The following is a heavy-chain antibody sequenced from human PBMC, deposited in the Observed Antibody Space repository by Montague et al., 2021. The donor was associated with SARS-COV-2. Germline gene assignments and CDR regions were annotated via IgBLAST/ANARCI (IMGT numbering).Heavy chain of an antibody. CDR2: INTGGNT. J-gene: IGHJ5*02. V-gene: IGHV3-53*01. CDR1: GFPVSSNN. CDR3: AREANRRYSSTAWFDP. Sequence: SLRLSCAASGFPVSSNNMHWVRQAPGKGLEWVSAINTGGNTHYADSVMGRFIISRDQSKNTLELQMNSLRAEDTAVYYCAREANRRYSSTAWFDPWGQGTLVTVSP. D-gene: IGHD6-19*01.